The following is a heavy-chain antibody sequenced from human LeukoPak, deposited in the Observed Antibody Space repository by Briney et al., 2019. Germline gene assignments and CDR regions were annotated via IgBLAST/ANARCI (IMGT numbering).Heavy chain of an antibody. D-gene: IGHD6-19*01. CDR1: GGTFSSYA. J-gene: IGHJ4*02. Sequence: GASVKVSCKASGGTFSSYAISWVRQAPGQGLEWMGRIIPILGIANYAQKFQGRVTITADKSTSTAYMELSSLRSEDTAVYYCASGLLDSSGWVDYWGQGTLVTVSS. V-gene: IGHV1-69*04. CDR3: ASGLLDSSGWVDY. CDR2: IIPILGIA.